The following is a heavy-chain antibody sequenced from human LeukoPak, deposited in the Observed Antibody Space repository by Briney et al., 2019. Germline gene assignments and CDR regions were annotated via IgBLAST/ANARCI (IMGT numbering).Heavy chain of an antibody. D-gene: IGHD1-26*01. J-gene: IGHJ4*02. CDR1: GFTFSTYT. CDR2: VSYDGGSK. V-gene: IGHV3-30-3*01. Sequence: GTSLRLSCAASGFTFSTYTIHWVRQAPGKGLEWVAAVSYDGGSKFYADSVKGRFTISGDNSKNTLYLQMNSLRVEDTALYYCARDKSYSGDYWGQGTLVTVSS. CDR3: ARDKSYSGDY.